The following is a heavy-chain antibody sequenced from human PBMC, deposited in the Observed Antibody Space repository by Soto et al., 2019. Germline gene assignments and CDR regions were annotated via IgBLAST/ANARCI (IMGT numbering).Heavy chain of an antibody. CDR1: GFTFNSYA. CDR2: ISGSGVST. CDR3: AKPRVDAEYLQH. Sequence: EVQLLESGGGLVQPGGSLRLSCVASGFTFNSYAMNWVRQAPGKGLEWVSGISGSGVSTYYANSVKGRFTISRDNSTNTLFLQRNSLRGEDTAVYYCAKPRVDAEYLQHWGQGTLVSVSS. V-gene: IGHV3-23*01. J-gene: IGHJ1*01. D-gene: IGHD2-15*01.